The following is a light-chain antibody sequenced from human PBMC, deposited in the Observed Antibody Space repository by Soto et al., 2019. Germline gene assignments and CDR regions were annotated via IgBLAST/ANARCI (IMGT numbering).Light chain of an antibody. CDR3: QHYGNSPPAYT. Sequence: EIVLTQSPGTLSLSPGERATLSCRASQSVRSSFLAWYQQRPGQAPRLLIFGASYRASGIPDRFSGSGSGTDFTLTISRLEPEDFAVYYCQHYGNSPPAYTFGPGTNVD. V-gene: IGKV3-20*01. CDR2: GAS. J-gene: IGKJ3*01. CDR1: QSVRSSF.